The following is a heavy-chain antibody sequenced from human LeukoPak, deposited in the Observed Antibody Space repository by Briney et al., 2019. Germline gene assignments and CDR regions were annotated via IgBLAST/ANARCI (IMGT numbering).Heavy chain of an antibody. Sequence: GGSLRLSCAASGFGFSVYWMHWVRQAPGKGLVWVAHINEDGTSASHADSVKGRFTISRDNAKNTLYLQVNSLTVEDTAVYYCARVPTNSYGFGQWGQGSLVTVSS. D-gene: IGHD5-18*01. CDR1: GFGFSVYW. CDR2: INEDGTSA. CDR3: ARVPTNSYGFGQ. J-gene: IGHJ4*02. V-gene: IGHV3-74*01.